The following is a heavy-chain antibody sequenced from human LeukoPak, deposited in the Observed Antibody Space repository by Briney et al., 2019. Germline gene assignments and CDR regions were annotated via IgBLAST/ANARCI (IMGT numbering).Heavy chain of an antibody. V-gene: IGHV3-30*02. Sequence: GGSLRLSCAASGFTFSRYGLHWVRQAPGKGLEWVAFIRDDGSTRYYADSVKGRFTVSRGNSKNTLHLQMDSLRSEDTAVYYCAKVPHSWGLFDSWGQGTLVTVSS. D-gene: IGHD3-16*01. CDR3: AKVPHSWGLFDS. CDR1: GFTFSRYG. J-gene: IGHJ4*02. CDR2: IRDDGSTR.